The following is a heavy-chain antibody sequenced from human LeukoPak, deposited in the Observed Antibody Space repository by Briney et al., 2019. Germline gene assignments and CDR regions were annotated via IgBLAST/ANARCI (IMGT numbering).Heavy chain of an antibody. V-gene: IGHV4-59*01. J-gene: IGHJ4*02. CDR1: DGCITNYD. CDR3: ARGYGDFRVESRYFHS. D-gene: IGHD4-17*01. Sequence: SETLSLTCTASDGCITNYDLSWVRQPPGKGLEFIGHVHYSGTANYNPSLRSRVTISIDTSKKHLFLKLRSVTAADTAVYCARGYGDFRVESRYFHSWGQGTLVTVSS. CDR2: VHYSGTA.